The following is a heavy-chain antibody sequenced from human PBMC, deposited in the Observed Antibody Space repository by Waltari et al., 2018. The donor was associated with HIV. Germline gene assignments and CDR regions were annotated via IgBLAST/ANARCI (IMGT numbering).Heavy chain of an antibody. CDR3: TTIFEVLAAIRPGGL. D-gene: IGHD2-21*02. CDR2: NRSESDGATT. V-gene: IGHV3-15*01. CDR1: RFTFSHAW. Sequence: EVQLEESGGGLVKPGGSLRCSCAALRFTFSHAWKPWARQAPGKGLEWGARNRSESDGATTDYAAPVKDRFTISRYDSKNMLYLEMNSLKTEDTAVYYCTTIFEVLAAIRPGGLWGQGTMVTVSS. J-gene: IGHJ3*01.